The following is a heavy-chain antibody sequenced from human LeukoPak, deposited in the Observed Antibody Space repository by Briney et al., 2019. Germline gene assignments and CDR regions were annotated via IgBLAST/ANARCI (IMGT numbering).Heavy chain of an antibody. V-gene: IGHV3-23*01. CDR1: GFGFSDSW. CDR2: INKNGDAK. J-gene: IGHJ4*02. D-gene: IGHD6-13*01. Sequence: GGSLRLSCAASGFGFSDSWMSWVRHAPGKGLEWVAGINKNGDAKYYADSVKGRFTISRDNSKNTLFLQIDSLRAEDTAVYYCARDIHSWGSEYWGQGTLVTVSS. CDR3: ARDIHSWGSEY.